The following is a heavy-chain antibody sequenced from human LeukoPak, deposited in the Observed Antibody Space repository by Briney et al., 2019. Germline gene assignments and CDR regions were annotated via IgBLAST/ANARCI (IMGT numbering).Heavy chain of an antibody. CDR1: GGSISSNNYY. D-gene: IGHD6-13*01. Sequence: SETLSLTCTVSGGSISSNNYYWGWIRQPPGKGLEWIGSIYYSGSTYYNPSLKSRVTISVDTSKNQFSLKLSSVTATDTAVYYCARALTPDFLIAAATPSLYYYYYGMDVWGQGTTVTVSS. V-gene: IGHV4-39*01. CDR3: ARALTPDFLIAAATPSLYYYYYGMDV. J-gene: IGHJ6*02. CDR2: IYYSGST.